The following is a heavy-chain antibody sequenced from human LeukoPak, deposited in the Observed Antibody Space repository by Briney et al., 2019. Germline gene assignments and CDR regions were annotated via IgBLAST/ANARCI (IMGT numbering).Heavy chain of an antibody. J-gene: IGHJ4*02. CDR2: IKQDGSEK. CDR3: ARDTTGEGDY. V-gene: IGHV3-7*01. D-gene: IGHD1-1*01. Sequence: PGGSLRLSCTASGFTFGDYAMSWVRQAPGKGLEWVANIKQDGSEKYYVDSVKGRFTISRDNAKNSLDLQMDSLRAEDTAVYYCARDTTGEGDYWGQGTLVTVSS. CDR1: GFTFGDYA.